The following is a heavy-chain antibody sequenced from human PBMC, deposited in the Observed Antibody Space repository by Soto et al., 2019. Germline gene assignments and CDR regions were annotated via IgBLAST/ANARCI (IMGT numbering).Heavy chain of an antibody. CDR2: IWYDGSNK. V-gene: IGHV3-33*01. D-gene: IGHD6-13*01. J-gene: IGHJ4*02. CDR1: GFTFSSYG. CDR3: SRFSSSWYGRIDY. Sequence: QVQLVESGGGVVQPGRSLRLSCAASGFTFSSYGMHWVRQAPGKGLEWVAVIWYDGSNKYYADSVKGRFTISRDNSKNTLYLQMNSLRAEATAVYFCSRFSSSWYGRIDYWGPGTLVTVSS.